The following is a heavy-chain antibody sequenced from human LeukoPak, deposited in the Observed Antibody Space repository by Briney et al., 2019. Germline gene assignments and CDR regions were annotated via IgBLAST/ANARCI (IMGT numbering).Heavy chain of an antibody. J-gene: IGHJ3*02. CDR1: GFTFSNYN. D-gene: IGHD6-13*01. V-gene: IGHV3-21*01. Sequence: PGGSLRLSCAASGFTFSNYNMNWVRQAPGKGLEWVSSISTSSSYIYYADSVKGRFTISRDNAKNSLYLQMNSLRAEDTAVYYCAGSWSPYDAFDIWGQGTMVSVSS. CDR3: AGSWSPYDAFDI. CDR2: ISTSSSYI.